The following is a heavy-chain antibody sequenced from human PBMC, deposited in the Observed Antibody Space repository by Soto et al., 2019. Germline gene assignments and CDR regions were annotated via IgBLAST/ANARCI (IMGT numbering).Heavy chain of an antibody. CDR2: INPNSGGT. D-gene: IGHD6-6*01. J-gene: IGHJ4*02. CDR1: GYTFTGYY. Sequence: ASVKVSCKASGYTFTGYYMHWVRQAPGQGLEWMGWINPNSGGTNYAQKFQGWVTMTRDTSISTAYMELSRLRSDDTAVYYCARDSGQLRTLYYFDYWGQGTLVTSPQ. CDR3: ARDSGQLRTLYYFDY. V-gene: IGHV1-2*04.